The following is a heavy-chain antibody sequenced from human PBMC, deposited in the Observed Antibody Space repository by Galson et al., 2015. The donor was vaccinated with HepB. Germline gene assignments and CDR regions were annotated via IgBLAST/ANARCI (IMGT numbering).Heavy chain of an antibody. CDR2: INPSGGST. CDR1: GYTFTSYY. D-gene: IGHD2-2*01. Sequence: SVKVSCKASGYTFTSYYMHWVRQAPGQGLEWMGIINPSGGSTSYAQKFQGRVTMTRDTSTSTVYMELSSLRSEDTAVYYCARDRFWDIVVVPAAPDIYDAFDIWGQGTMVTVSS. CDR3: ARDRFWDIVVVPAAPDIYDAFDI. J-gene: IGHJ3*02. V-gene: IGHV1-46*03.